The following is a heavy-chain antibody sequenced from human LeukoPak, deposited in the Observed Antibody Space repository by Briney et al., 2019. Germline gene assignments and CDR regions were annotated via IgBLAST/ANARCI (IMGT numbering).Heavy chain of an antibody. CDR2: ISYDGSNK. D-gene: IGHD4-23*01. Sequence: AGGSLRLSCAASGFTFSNDWMNWVRQAPGKGLEWVAVISYDGSNKYYADSAKGRFTISRDNSKNTLYLQMNSLRAEDTAVYYCAKADSGGNYYYGMDVWGQGTTFTVSS. V-gene: IGHV3-30*18. CDR1: GFTFSNDW. CDR3: AKADSGGNYYYGMDV. J-gene: IGHJ6*02.